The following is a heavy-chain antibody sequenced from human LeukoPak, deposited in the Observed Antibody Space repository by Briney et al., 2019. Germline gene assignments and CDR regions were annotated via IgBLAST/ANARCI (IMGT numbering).Heavy chain of an antibody. D-gene: IGHD3-22*01. CDR2: IYPGDSDT. Sequence: GESLKISCKGSGYSFTNYWIGWVRQMPGKGLEWMGIIYPGDSDTKYSPSFQGQVTISADKSTSTAYLQWSSLKASDTAMYYCARHVGHYDSSGYYAYGMDVWGQGTTVTVSS. CDR1: GYSFTNYW. V-gene: IGHV5-51*01. J-gene: IGHJ6*02. CDR3: ARHVGHYDSSGYYAYGMDV.